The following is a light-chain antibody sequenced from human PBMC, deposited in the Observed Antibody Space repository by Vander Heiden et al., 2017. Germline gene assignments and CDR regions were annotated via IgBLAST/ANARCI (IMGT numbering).Light chain of an antibody. CDR3: QQSDSTPQT. Sequence: DIQMTQSPSSLSASVGDRVPITCRASQSISSYLNWYQQKPGKAPKLLIYAASSLQSGVPSRFSGSGSGTDFTLTISSLQPEDFATYYCQQSDSTPQTFGQGTKVEIK. CDR2: AAS. CDR1: QSISSY. V-gene: IGKV1-39*01. J-gene: IGKJ1*01.